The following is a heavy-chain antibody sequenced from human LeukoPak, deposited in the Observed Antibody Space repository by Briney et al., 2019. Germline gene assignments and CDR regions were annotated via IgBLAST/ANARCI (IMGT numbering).Heavy chain of an antibody. Sequence: GGSLRLSCTAPGFTFSDSAMTWVRQVPGKGLEWVSLISSSGGNTYYADSVKGRFTVSRDNSKNTLYLQMNSRRVEDTAVYYCAKIGCSSTRCYINYWGQGTLVTVSS. CDR3: AKIGCSSTRCYINY. CDR2: ISSSGGNT. D-gene: IGHD2-2*01. J-gene: IGHJ4*02. CDR1: GFTFSDSA. V-gene: IGHV3-23*01.